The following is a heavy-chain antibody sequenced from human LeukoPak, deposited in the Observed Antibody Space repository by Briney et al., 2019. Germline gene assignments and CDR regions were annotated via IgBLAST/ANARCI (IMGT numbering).Heavy chain of an antibody. CDR3: ARHFYDSSGYYWDY. CDR1: GGSISSGGYS. Sequence: SETLSLTCAVSGGSISSGGYSWSWIRQPPGKGLEWIGYIYYSGSTNYNPSLKSRVTISVDTSKNQFSLKLSSVTAADTAVYYCARHFYDSSGYYWDYWGQGTLVTVSS. V-gene: IGHV4-61*08. J-gene: IGHJ4*02. CDR2: IYYSGST. D-gene: IGHD3-22*01.